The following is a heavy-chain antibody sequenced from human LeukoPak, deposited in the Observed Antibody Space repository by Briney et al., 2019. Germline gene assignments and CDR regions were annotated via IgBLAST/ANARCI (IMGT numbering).Heavy chain of an antibody. CDR1: GGSISSGGYY. J-gene: IGHJ4*02. D-gene: IGHD1-26*01. V-gene: IGHV4-31*03. CDR2: IYYSGST. CDR3: ARAPLSGLYFDY. Sequence: PSQTLSLTCTVSGGSISSGGYYWSWIRQHPGKGLEWIGYIYYSGSTYYNPSLKSRVTISVDTSKNQFSLKLSSVTAADTAVYYCARAPLSGLYFDYWGQGTLVTVSS.